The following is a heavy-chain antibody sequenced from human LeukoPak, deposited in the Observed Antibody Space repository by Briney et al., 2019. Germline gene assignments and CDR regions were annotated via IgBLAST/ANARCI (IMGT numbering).Heavy chain of an antibody. J-gene: IGHJ4*02. CDR2: IYTSGST. CDR1: GYSISSGYY. V-gene: IGHV4-38-2*02. Sequence: PSETLSLTCTVSGYSISSGYYWGWIRQPPGKGLEWIGSIYTSGSTNYNPSLKSRVTMSVDTSKNQFSLKLSSVTAADTAVYYCARARGVLWFGEFLPLYFDYWGQGTLVTVSS. CDR3: ARARGVLWFGEFLPLYFDY. D-gene: IGHD3-10*01.